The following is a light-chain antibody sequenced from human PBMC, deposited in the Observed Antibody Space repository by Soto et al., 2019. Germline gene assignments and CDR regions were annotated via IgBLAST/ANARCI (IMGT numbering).Light chain of an antibody. CDR2: RDD. J-gene: IGLJ3*02. CDR3: AAWDDSLSGPV. Sequence: QSVLTQPPSASASPGQRVTISCSGTNSNIGNNYVYWYRQLPGTAPKLLIFRDDQRPSGVTDRFSGSKSGTSASLAICGLRSEDEADYYCAAWDDSLSGPVFGGGTKLTVL. V-gene: IGLV1-47*01. CDR1: NSNIGNNY.